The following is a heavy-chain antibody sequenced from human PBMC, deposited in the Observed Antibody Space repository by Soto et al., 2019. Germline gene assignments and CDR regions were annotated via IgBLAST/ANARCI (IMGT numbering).Heavy chain of an antibody. V-gene: IGHV3-33*01. D-gene: IGHD6-19*01. CDR1: GFTFSSYG. CDR2: IWYDGSNK. CDR3: AREIAVAAHPRGSYYYGMDV. Sequence: PGGSLGLSCAASGFTFSSYGMHWVRQAPGKGLEWVAVIWYDGSNKYYADSVKGRFTISRDNSKNTLYLQMNSLRAEDTAVYYCAREIAVAAHPRGSYYYGMDVWGQGTTVTVSS. J-gene: IGHJ6*02.